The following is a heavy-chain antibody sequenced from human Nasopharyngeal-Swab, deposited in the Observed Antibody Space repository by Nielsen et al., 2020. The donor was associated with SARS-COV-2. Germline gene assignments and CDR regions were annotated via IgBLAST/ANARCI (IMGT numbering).Heavy chain of an antibody. CDR2: INPSGGST. D-gene: IGHD6-19*01. J-gene: IGHJ4*02. V-gene: IGHV1-46*01. CDR3: ARAGQWLVVGVDY. Sequence: ASVKVSCKASGYTFTSYYMHWVRQAPGQGLEWMGIINPSGGSTSYAQKLQGRVTMTTDTSTSTAYMELRSLRSDDTAVYYCARAGQWLVVGVDYWGQGTLVTVSS. CDR1: GYTFTSYY.